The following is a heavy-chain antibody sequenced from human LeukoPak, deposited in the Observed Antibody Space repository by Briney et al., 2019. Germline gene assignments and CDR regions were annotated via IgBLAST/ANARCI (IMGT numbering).Heavy chain of an antibody. D-gene: IGHD1-14*01. CDR1: GFTFSTYA. J-gene: IGHJ4*02. CDR3: AKGGYKGDFFDY. CDR2: ISASADRT. V-gene: IGHV3-23*01. Sequence: GGSLGLSCAASGFTFSTYAMTWVRQAPGKGLEWVSSISASADRTYYADSVKGRFTISRDNSKNTLDLQMNSLRAEDTAVFYCAKGGYKGDFFDYWGQGSLVTVSS.